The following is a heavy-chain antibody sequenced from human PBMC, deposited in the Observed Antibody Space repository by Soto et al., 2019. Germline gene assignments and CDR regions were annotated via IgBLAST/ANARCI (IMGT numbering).Heavy chain of an antibody. D-gene: IGHD5-12*01. V-gene: IGHV1-2*04. Sequence: QVQLVQSGAEVKKPGASVTVSCRSSGDTFNDYYIHWVRQAPGHGLAWMGWINPNGGVTKYAQKFQGWVTMTRDTSIRTFYMQLSRLRSDDTAVYYCARESGGATATLDYYYFYMDVWGTGTTVTVSS. CDR1: GDTFNDYY. J-gene: IGHJ6*03. CDR2: INPNGGVT. CDR3: ARESGGATATLDYYYFYMDV.